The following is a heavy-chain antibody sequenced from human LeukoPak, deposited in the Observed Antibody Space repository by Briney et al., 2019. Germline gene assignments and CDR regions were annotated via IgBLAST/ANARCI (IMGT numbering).Heavy chain of an antibody. D-gene: IGHD3-16*02. CDR3: ARGADDYVWGSYRYITTGFDY. Sequence: ASVKVSCKASGYTFTSYGISWVRQAPGQGLEWMGWISAYNGNTNYAQKLQGRVTVTTDTSTSTAYMELRSLRSDDTAVYYCARGADDYVWGSYRYITTGFDYWGRGTLVTVSP. V-gene: IGHV1-18*04. J-gene: IGHJ4*02. CDR1: GYTFTSYG. CDR2: ISAYNGNT.